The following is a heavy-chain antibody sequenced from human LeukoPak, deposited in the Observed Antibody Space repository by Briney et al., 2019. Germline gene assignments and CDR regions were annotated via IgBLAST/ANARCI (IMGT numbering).Heavy chain of an antibody. CDR3: ARSGSGSLYYFDY. D-gene: IGHD3-10*01. CDR2: INHSGST. Sequence: SETLSLTCAVYGGSLSGYYWSWIRQPPGKGLEWIGEINHSGSTNYNPSLKSRVTISVDTSKNQFSLKLSSVTAADTAVYYCARSGSGSLYYFDYWGQGTLVTVSS. CDR1: GGSLSGYY. V-gene: IGHV4-34*01. J-gene: IGHJ4*02.